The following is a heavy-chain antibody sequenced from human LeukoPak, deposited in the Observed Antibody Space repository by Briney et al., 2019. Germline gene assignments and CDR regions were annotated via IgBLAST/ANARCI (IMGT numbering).Heavy chain of an antibody. CDR3: AREPYDISGYGMDV. Sequence: GGSLRLSCAASQFTFNIYPMHWVRQAPGKGLEWVATIAYDGTNVFYADSVRGRFSISRDNYKSALFLEMNSLRGEDTAVYYCAREPYDISGYGMDVWGQGTVVTVSS. CDR1: QFTFNIYP. V-gene: IGHV3-30-3*01. J-gene: IGHJ6*02. D-gene: IGHD3-22*01. CDR2: IAYDGTNV.